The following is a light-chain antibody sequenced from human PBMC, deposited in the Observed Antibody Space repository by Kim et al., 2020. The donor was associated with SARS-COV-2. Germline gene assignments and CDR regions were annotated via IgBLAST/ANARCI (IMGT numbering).Light chain of an antibody. Sequence: EIVLSQSPGTLSLSPGERATLSCRASQSFSSSYLAWYQQKPGQAPRLLIYGASSRATGIPDRFSSSGSGTDFTLTISRLEPEDFAVYYCQQYGSSPPLAFGGGTKVDIK. CDR3: QQYGSSPPLA. CDR2: GAS. CDR1: QSFSSSY. V-gene: IGKV3-20*01. J-gene: IGKJ4*01.